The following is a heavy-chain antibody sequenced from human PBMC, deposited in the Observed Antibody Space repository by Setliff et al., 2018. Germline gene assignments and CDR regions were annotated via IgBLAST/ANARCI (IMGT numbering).Heavy chain of an antibody. CDR3: ARGFDVCGGGACYTDGPYYFDY. J-gene: IGHJ4*02. CDR1: GGSFSGYS. D-gene: IGHD2-21*02. CDR2: INHSGST. V-gene: IGHV4-34*01. Sequence: SETLSLTCAVYGGSFSGYSWSWIRQPPGKGLEWIGKINHSGSTNYNPSLKSRVTISVDTSKNQFSLKLSSVAAADTAVYYCARGFDVCGGGACYTDGPYYFDYWGLGTLVTSPQ.